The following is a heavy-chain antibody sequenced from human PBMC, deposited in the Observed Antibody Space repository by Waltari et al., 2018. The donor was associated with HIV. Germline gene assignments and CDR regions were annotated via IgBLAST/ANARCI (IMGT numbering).Heavy chain of an antibody. V-gene: IGHV3-23*01. CDR1: GFIFSNYA. CDR2: ISDSGYNT. Sequence: EVQLLESGGNLVQPGGSLRPSCAASGFIFSNYAMTWGRQAPGKGLEWVSSISDSGYNTYYADSVKGRFTISRDNSNNTLYLQMNTLRAEDTAVYYCASHRAPLEPASRWGQGTLVTVSS. J-gene: IGHJ4*02. CDR3: ASHRAPLEPASR. D-gene: IGHD2-15*01.